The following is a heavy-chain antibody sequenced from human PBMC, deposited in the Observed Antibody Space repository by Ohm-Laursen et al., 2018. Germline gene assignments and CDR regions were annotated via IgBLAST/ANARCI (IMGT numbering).Heavy chain of an antibody. V-gene: IGHV1-2*02. D-gene: IGHD2-15*01. Sequence: ASVKVSCKASGYTFTGYYMHWVRQAPGQGLEWTGWINPNSGGTNYAQKFQGRVTMTRDTSISTAYMELSRLRSDDTAVYYCARDGGYCSGGSCYYYGMDVWGQGTTVTVSS. CDR1: GYTFTGYY. CDR3: ARDGGYCSGGSCYYYGMDV. J-gene: IGHJ6*02. CDR2: INPNSGGT.